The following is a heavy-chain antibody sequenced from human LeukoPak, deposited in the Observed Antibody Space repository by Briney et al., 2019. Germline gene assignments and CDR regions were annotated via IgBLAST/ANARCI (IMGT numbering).Heavy chain of an antibody. D-gene: IGHD5-12*01. J-gene: IGHJ4*02. CDR3: AREYSGYDWGQFDY. CDR2: ISAYNGNT. V-gene: IGHV1-18*04. Sequence: ASVKVSCKASGYTFTGYYMHWVRQAPGQGLEWMRWISAYNGNTNYAQKIQGRVTMTTDTSTSTAYMELRSLRSDDTAVYYCAREYSGYDWGQFDYWGQGTLVTVSS. CDR1: GYTFTGYY.